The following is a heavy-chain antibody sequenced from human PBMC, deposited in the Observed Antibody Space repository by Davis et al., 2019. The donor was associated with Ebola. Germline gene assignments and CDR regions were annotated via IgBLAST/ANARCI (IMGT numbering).Heavy chain of an antibody. Sequence: SETLSLTCTVSGGSISSNNFYWGWIRQPPGKGLEWIGSIYYRGTTYYTPSIKSRVTISVDTSKNQFSLKLTSVSATDTAIYYCARRRLSFEATDYWGQGTLVTVSS. D-gene: IGHD1-26*01. CDR2: IYYRGTT. CDR1: GGSISSNNFY. V-gene: IGHV4-39*01. J-gene: IGHJ4*02. CDR3: ARRRLSFEATDY.